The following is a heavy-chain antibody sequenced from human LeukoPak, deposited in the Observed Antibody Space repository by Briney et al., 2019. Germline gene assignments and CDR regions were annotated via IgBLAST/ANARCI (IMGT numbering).Heavy chain of an antibody. Sequence: SETLSLTCTVSGGPISSSSYYWGWIRQPPGKGLEWIGSIYYSGSTYYNPSLKSRVTISVDTSKNQFSLKLSSVTAADTAVYYCARLIEEEYCSSTSCYLPDYWGQGTLVTVSS. J-gene: IGHJ4*02. D-gene: IGHD2-2*01. CDR1: GGPISSSSYY. CDR3: ARLIEEEYCSSTSCYLPDY. V-gene: IGHV4-39*01. CDR2: IYYSGST.